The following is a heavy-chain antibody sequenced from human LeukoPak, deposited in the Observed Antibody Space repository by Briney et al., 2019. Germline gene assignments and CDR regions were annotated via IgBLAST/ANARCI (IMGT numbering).Heavy chain of an antibody. Sequence: SETLSLTCTVSGYFISSGYFWGWIRQPPGKGLECIGTIYHSGSTYYNPSLKSRVTISVDTSKNQFSLKLSSVTAADTAVYYCARDYQGGYGDKTVDYWGQGTLVTVSS. V-gene: IGHV4-38-2*02. CDR3: ARDYQGGYGDKTVDY. D-gene: IGHD5-18*01. J-gene: IGHJ4*02. CDR1: GYFISSGYF. CDR2: IYHSGST.